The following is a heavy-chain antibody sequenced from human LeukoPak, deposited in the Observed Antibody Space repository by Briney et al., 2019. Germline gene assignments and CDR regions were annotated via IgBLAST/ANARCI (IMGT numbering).Heavy chain of an antibody. J-gene: IGHJ3*02. Sequence: SETLSLTCTVSGDSIGSYFWSWIRQPPGKGLEWIGYNSGSTNYNPSLKNRVTILLDRSKNQFSLKLSSVTAADTAIYYCARGRGYGGNYLRSFDIWGQGTMVTVSS. CDR3: ARGRGYGGNYLRSFDI. V-gene: IGHV4-59*08. CDR1: GDSIGSYF. D-gene: IGHD1-26*01. CDR2: NSGST.